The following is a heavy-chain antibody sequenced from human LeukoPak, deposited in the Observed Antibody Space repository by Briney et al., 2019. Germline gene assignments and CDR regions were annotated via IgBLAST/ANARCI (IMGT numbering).Heavy chain of an antibody. J-gene: IGHJ4*02. D-gene: IGHD5-24*01. CDR3: ARDVEMGTIGHYFDS. V-gene: IGHV4-31*11. CDR1: GASISSGTYY. Sequence: SETLSLTCAVSGASISSGTYYWSWIRQHPGKGLEWIGYIYHSGGTFCNPSLKSRVTISADTSENQFSLNLRSVTAADTAIYYCARDVEMGTIGHYFDSWGQGTLVAVSS. CDR2: IYHSGGT.